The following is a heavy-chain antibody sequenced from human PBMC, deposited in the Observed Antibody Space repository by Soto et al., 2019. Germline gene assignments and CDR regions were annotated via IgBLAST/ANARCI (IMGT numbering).Heavy chain of an antibody. CDR2: ISGSGGST. Sequence: SLRLSCAASGFTFSSYAMSWVRQAPGKGLEWVSAISGSGGSTYYADSVKGRFTISRDNSKNTLYLQMNSLRAEDTAVYYCAKDVNYGDYVFYCDCWGQGALVTVSS. CDR3: AKDVNYGDYVFYCDC. D-gene: IGHD4-17*01. J-gene: IGHJ4*02. CDR1: GFTFSSYA. V-gene: IGHV3-23*01.